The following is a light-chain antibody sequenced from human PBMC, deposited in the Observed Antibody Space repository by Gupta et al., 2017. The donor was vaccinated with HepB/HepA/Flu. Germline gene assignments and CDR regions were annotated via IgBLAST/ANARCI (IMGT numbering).Light chain of an antibody. CDR1: QSLLHSDGKTY. Sequence: EIVITHTPLSLSVTPGQPASISCKSSQSLLHSDGKTYLYWYLQKPGLPPQLLTDEVSNRFSGVPDRFSGSGSGTDFTLKISRVEAEDVGVYYGMQSIQLPPITFGQGTRLEIK. CDR3: MQSIQLPPIT. CDR2: EVS. V-gene: IGKV2D-29*01. J-gene: IGKJ5*01.